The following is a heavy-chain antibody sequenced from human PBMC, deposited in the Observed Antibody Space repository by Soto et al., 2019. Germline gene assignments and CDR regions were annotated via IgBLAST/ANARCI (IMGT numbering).Heavy chain of an antibody. D-gene: IGHD5-18*01. J-gene: IGHJ4*02. CDR2: IYPGDSDT. Sequence: PGESLKISCKGSGYSFTSYWIGWVRQMPGKGLEWMGIIYPGDSDTRYSPSFQGQVTISADKSISTAYLQWSSLKASDTAMYYCARQGRVGIQLWAFFDYWGQGTLVTVSS. V-gene: IGHV5-51*01. CDR3: ARQGRVGIQLWAFFDY. CDR1: GYSFTSYW.